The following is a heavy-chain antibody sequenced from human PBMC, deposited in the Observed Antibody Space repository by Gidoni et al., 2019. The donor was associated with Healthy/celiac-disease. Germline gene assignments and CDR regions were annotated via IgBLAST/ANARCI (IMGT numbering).Heavy chain of an antibody. J-gene: IGHJ4*02. D-gene: IGHD6-6*01. Sequence: KGRFTISRDDSKNTLYLQMNSLKTEDTAVYYCTTDRESGVYSSPLYYFDYWGQGTLVTVSS. CDR3: TTDRESGVYSSPLYYFDY. V-gene: IGHV3-15*01.